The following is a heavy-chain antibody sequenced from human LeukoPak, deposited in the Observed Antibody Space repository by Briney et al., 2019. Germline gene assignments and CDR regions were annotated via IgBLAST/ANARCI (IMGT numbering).Heavy chain of an antibody. Sequence: GGSLRLSCAASGFTVSSNYMSWVRQAPGKGLEWVSSISSSSSYIYYADSVKGRFTISRDNAKNSLYLQMNSLRAEDTAVYYCARDVGWGFGGVIDSDYYFDYWGQGTLVTVSS. D-gene: IGHD3-16*02. J-gene: IGHJ4*02. V-gene: IGHV3-21*01. CDR2: ISSSSSYI. CDR3: ARDVGWGFGGVIDSDYYFDY. CDR1: GFTVSSNY.